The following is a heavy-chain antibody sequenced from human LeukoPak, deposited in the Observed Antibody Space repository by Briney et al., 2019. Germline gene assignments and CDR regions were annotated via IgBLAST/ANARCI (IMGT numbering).Heavy chain of an antibody. CDR1: GFTFRSYS. J-gene: IGHJ4*02. Sequence: GGSLRLSCTASGFTFRSYSMNWVRQAPGKGLEWVSYISSSSSTIYYADSVKGRFTISRDNAKNSLYLQMNSLRAEDTAVYYCARDLVYSAGGFDYWGQGTLVTVSS. D-gene: IGHD2-2*02. CDR2: ISSSSSTI. CDR3: ARDLVYSAGGFDY. V-gene: IGHV3-48*04.